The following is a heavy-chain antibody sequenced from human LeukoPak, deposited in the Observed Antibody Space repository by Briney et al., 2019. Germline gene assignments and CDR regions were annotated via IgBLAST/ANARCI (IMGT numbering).Heavy chain of an antibody. CDR1: GFTFSDSA. Sequence: GGSLRLSCAASGFTFSDSAMHWVRQASGKGLEWVGRIRSKVNSFATAFAASVKGRFTLSRDDSKNTTYLQMNSLKTEDTAVYYCSMTHGDYVEEGPDYWGQGTLVTVSS. J-gene: IGHJ4*02. D-gene: IGHD4-17*01. CDR2: IRSKVNSFAT. V-gene: IGHV3-73*01. CDR3: SMTHGDYVEEGPDY.